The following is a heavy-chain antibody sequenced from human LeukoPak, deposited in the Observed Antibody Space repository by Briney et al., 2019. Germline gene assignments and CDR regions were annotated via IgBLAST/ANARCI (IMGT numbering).Heavy chain of an antibody. D-gene: IGHD1-26*01. CDR2: IYYSGST. CDR3: ARGQVGATLDF. J-gene: IGHJ4*02. V-gene: IGHV4-39*01. Sequence: PSETLSLTCTVSGGSIGSSSYYWGWIRQPPGKGLEWIGSIYYSGSTSYNPSLKSRVTISEDMSKNQFSLRLRSVTAADTAVYHCARGQVGATLDFWGQGTPVSVSS. CDR1: GGSIGSSSYY.